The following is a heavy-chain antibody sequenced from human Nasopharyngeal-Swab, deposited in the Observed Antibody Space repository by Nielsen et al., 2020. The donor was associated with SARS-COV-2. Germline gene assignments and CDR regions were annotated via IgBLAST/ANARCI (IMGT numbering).Heavy chain of an antibody. V-gene: IGHV4-31*03. CDR3: ARSMSGATVFGY. CDR1: GGSISSGGYY. D-gene: IGHD1-26*01. J-gene: IGHJ4*02. CDR2: IYYSGST. Sequence: SETLSPTCTVSGGSISSGGYYWSWIRQHPGKGLEWIGYIYYSGSTYYNPSLKSRVTISVDTSKNQFPLKLSSVTAADTAVYYCARSMSGATVFGYWGQGTLVTVSS.